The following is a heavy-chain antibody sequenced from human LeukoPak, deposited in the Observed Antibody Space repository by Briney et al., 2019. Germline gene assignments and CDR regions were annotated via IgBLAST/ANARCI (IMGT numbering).Heavy chain of an antibody. D-gene: IGHD4-17*01. CDR2: ISSSSSYI. Sequence: GGSLRLSCAASGFTFSSYSMNWVRQAPGKGLEWVSSISSSSSYIYYADSVKGRFTISRDNAKNSLYLQMNSLRAEHTAVYYCASGGITVTGFEYWGQGTLVTVSS. V-gene: IGHV3-21*01. J-gene: IGHJ4*02. CDR1: GFTFSSYS. CDR3: ASGGITVTGFEY.